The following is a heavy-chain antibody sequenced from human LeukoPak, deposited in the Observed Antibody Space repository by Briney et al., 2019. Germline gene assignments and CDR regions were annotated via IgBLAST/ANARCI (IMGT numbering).Heavy chain of an antibody. J-gene: IGHJ4*02. CDR1: GGSISSYY. CDR3: ARHRDGYGITFDY. CDR2: IYDSGST. V-gene: IGHV4-59*01. Sequence: PSETLSLTCGGSGGSISSYYWSWIRQPPGKELEWIGNIYDSGSTNYNPSLKSRVSISVDTDTSKKHFSLKLNAVTAADTAVYYCARHRDGYGITFDYWGQGTLVTVSS. D-gene: IGHD1-14*01.